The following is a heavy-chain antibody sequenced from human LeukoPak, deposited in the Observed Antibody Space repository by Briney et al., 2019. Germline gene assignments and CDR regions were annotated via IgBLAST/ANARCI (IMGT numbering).Heavy chain of an antibody. J-gene: IGHJ4*02. V-gene: IGHV3-21*01. CDR1: GFTLSSYS. CDR2: ISSSSSYI. CDR3: ARDPPTITLAGNGNDY. Sequence: PGGSLRLSCAASGFTLSSYSMNWVRQAPGKGLEWVAYISSSSSYIYYADSVKGRFTISRDNAKKSLYLQMNSLRAEDTAVYYCARDPPTITLAGNGNDYWGQGTLVTVSS. D-gene: IGHD6-19*01.